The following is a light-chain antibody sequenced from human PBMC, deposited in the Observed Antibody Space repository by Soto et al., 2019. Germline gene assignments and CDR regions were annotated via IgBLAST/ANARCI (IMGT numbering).Light chain of an antibody. J-gene: IGLJ2*01. V-gene: IGLV2-23*01. CDR3: CSYAGSSVVV. CDR1: SSDVWSYNL. Sequence: QSVLTQPASVSGSPGQSITISCTGTSSDVWSYNLVSWYQQHPGKAPKLMIYEGSKRPSGVSNRFSGSKSGNTASLTISGLQAEDEADYYCCSYAGSSVVVFGGGTKLTVL. CDR2: EGS.